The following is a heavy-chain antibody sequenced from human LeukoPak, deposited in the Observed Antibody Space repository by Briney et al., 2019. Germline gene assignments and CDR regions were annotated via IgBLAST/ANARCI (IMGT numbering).Heavy chain of an antibody. D-gene: IGHD6-13*01. V-gene: IGHV3-21*01. CDR3: ARDDDAYSTRSGVDY. CDR2: ISSSSSYI. J-gene: IGHJ4*02. CDR1: GFTFSSYS. Sequence: GGSLRLSCAASGFTFSSYSMNWVRQAPGKGLEWVSSISSSSSYIYYADSVKGRFTISRDNAKNSLYLQMNSLRAEDTAVYYCARDDDAYSTRSGVDYWGQGILVTVSS.